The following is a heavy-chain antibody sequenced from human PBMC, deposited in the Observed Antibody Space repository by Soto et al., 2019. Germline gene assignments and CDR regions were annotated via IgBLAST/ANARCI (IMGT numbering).Heavy chain of an antibody. CDR2: ISGSGGST. D-gene: IGHD1-1*01. V-gene: IGHV3-23*01. J-gene: IGHJ4*02. CDR3: ANRTGTYYFDY. Sequence: EVQLLESGGGLVQPGGSLRLSCATSGFTFNNYALSWVRLAPGKGLEWVSAISGSGGSTFYADSVKGRFTISRDNSKNTLFLQMNSLRAEDTAVYYCANRTGTYYFDYWGQGTLVTVSS. CDR1: GFTFNNYA.